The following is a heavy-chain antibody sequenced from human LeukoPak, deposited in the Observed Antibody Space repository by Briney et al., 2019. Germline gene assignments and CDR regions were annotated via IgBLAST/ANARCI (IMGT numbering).Heavy chain of an antibody. Sequence: PGGSLRLPCAASGFTFSSYGMHWVRQAPGKGLEWVAYIRYDGSNKYYEDSMKGRFTISRDNPKNMLYLQMNSLRAEDTAVYYCAKDRGPMDVWGKGTTVTISS. CDR2: IRYDGSNK. D-gene: IGHD2-15*01. CDR1: GFTFSSYG. J-gene: IGHJ6*04. V-gene: IGHV3-30*02. CDR3: AKDRGPMDV.